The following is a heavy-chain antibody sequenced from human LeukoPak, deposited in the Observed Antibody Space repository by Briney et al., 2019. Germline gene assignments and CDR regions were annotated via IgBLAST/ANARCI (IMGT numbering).Heavy chain of an antibody. CDR1: GFTLSSYA. CDR3: ARGGDFWSGYKTHEYGLDV. V-gene: IGHV3-30-3*01. D-gene: IGHD3-3*01. J-gene: IGHJ6*02. Sequence: PGRSLRLSCAASGFTLSSYAMHWVRQAPGKGLEWVAVISYDGSKKYHADSVKGRFTISRDNSNKMQYLEMDSLRADDTAVYYCARGGDFWSGYKTHEYGLDVWGQGTTVTVSS. CDR2: ISYDGSKK.